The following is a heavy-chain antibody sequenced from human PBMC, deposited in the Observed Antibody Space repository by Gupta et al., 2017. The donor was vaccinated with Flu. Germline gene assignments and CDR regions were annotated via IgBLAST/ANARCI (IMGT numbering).Heavy chain of an antibody. CDR2: IKQDGSEK. J-gene: IGHJ4*02. CDR1: GFTFSSYW. Sequence: EVQLVESGGGLVQPGGSLRLSCAASGFTFSSYWLSWFRQAPGKGLEWVANIKQDGSEKYYVDSVKGRFTISRDNAKNSLYLQMNSLRAEDTAVYYCARDQGTYYYDSSGYYYFDYWGQGTLVTVSS. V-gene: IGHV3-7*04. CDR3: ARDQGTYYYDSSGYYYFDY. D-gene: IGHD3-22*01.